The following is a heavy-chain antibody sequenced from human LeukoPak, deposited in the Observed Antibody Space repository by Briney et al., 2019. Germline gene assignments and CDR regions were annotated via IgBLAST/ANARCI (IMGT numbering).Heavy chain of an antibody. J-gene: IGHJ4*02. V-gene: IGHV4-34*01. CDR1: GGSFSGYY. CDR3: ARGLAY. CDR2: INHSGST. Sequence: SETLSLTCAVYGGSFSGYYWSWTRQPPGKGLEWIGEINHSGSTNYNPSLKSRVTISVDTSKNQFSLKLSSVTAADTAVYYCARGLAYWGQGTLVTVSS. D-gene: IGHD5-12*01.